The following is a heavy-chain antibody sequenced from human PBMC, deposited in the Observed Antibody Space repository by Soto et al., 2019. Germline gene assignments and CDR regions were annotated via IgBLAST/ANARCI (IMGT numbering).Heavy chain of an antibody. Sequence: SETLSLTCTVSGGSISSYYWSWIRQPPGKGLEWIGYIYYSGSTNYNPSLKSRVTISVDTSKNQFSLKLSSVTAADTAVYYCARTVVITDSFEVFAFDIWGQGTMVTVS. CDR1: GGSISSYY. CDR2: IYYSGST. D-gene: IGHD3-22*01. V-gene: IGHV4-59*08. J-gene: IGHJ3*02. CDR3: ARTVVITDSFEVFAFDI.